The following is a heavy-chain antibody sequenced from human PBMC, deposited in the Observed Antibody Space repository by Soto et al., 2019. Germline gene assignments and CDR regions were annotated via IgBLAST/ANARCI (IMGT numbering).Heavy chain of an antibody. J-gene: IGHJ4*02. V-gene: IGHV3-23*01. CDR3: AKDITYDSSAYNS. Sequence: EVQLLESGGGLVQPGGSLRLSCAAPGFTFGRFGLTWAPQAPGKGLEWVSGISGGGNPTYYSDSVKGRFTISRDSAKNTLYLQMNSLRTEDTAVYYCAKDITYDSSAYNSWGQGTLVTVSS. D-gene: IGHD3-22*01. CDR1: GFTFGRFG. CDR2: ISGGGNPT.